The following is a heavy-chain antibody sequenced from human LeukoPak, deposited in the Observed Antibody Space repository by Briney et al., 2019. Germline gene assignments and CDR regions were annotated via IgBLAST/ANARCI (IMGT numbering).Heavy chain of an antibody. CDR1: GYTFTGYY. V-gene: IGHV1-2*02. CDR2: VNPNSGGT. J-gene: IGHJ4*02. CDR3: ARRLAYCGGDCVPGFNSIDY. D-gene: IGHD2-21*02. Sequence: ASVKVSCKASGYTFTGYYMHWVRRAPGQGLEWMGWVNPNSGGTNYAQKFQGRVTMTTDTSISTAYMELSRLRSDDTAVYYCARRLAYCGGDCVPGFNSIDYWGQGTLVTVSS.